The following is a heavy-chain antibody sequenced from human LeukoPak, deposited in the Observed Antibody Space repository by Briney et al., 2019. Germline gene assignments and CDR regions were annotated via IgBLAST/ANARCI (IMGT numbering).Heavy chain of an antibody. CDR3: ASGYRSES. J-gene: IGHJ5*02. D-gene: IGHD6-13*01. CDR2: INNDGSIT. V-gene: IGHV3-74*01. CDR1: GFAFSFYW. Sequence: PGGSLRLSCAASGFAFSFYWMHWVRQAPGKGLVWVSRINNDGSITDYADSVKGRFTISRDNAKNTVYLQMNSLRAEDSALYYCASGYRSESWGQGTLVTVSS.